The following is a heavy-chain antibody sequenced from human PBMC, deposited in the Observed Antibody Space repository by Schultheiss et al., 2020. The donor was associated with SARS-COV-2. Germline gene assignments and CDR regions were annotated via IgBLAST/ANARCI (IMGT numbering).Heavy chain of an antibody. J-gene: IGHJ3*02. CDR2: IYPADSDT. V-gene: IGHV5-51*01. CDR1: GYSFTSYW. D-gene: IGHD5-18*01. CDR3: ATTRGYSYGKDAFDI. Sequence: GESLKISCKGSGYSFTSYWIGWVRQMPGKGLEWMGIIYPADSDTRYSPSFQGQVTISADKSISTAYLQWSSLKASDTAMYYCATTRGYSYGKDAFDIWGQGTMVTVSS.